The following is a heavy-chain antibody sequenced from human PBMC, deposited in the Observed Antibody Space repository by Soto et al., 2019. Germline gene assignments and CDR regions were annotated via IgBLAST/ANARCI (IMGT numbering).Heavy chain of an antibody. D-gene: IGHD5-18*01. Sequence: QVQLQQWGAGLLKPSETLSLTCAVYGGSSSGYYWSWIRQPPGKGLEWIGEINHSGGTNYNPSLKSRVNISEDTSKNQLSLRLSSVTAADTAVYYCARELWLRGWFDPWGQGTLVTVSS. V-gene: IGHV4-34*01. CDR2: INHSGGT. J-gene: IGHJ5*02. CDR3: ARELWLRGWFDP. CDR1: GGSSSGYY.